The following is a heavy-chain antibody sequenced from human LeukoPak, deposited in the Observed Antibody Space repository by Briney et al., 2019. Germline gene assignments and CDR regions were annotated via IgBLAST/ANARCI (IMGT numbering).Heavy chain of an antibody. V-gene: IGHV4-61*02. Sequence: SETLSLTCTVSGGSISSSSYYWGWIRQPAGKGLEWIGRIYTSGSTNYNPSLKSRVTISVDTSKNQFSLKLSSATAADTAVYYCARDLEMGHYGSGSHFDYWGQGTLVTVSS. D-gene: IGHD3-10*01. CDR1: GGSISSSSYY. J-gene: IGHJ4*02. CDR2: IYTSGST. CDR3: ARDLEMGHYGSGSHFDY.